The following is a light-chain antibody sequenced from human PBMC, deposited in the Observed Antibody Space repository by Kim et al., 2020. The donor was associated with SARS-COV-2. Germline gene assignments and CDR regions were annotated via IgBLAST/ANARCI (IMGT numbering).Light chain of an antibody. CDR3: SSYTSSSWV. CDR2: EVS. V-gene: IGLV2-18*02. Sequence: QSALTQPPSVSGSPGQSVTISRTGTSSDVGSYNRVSWYQQPPGTAPKLMIYEVSNRPSGVPDRFSGSKSGNTASLTISGLQAEDEADYYCSSYTSSSWVFGGGTQLTVL. J-gene: IGLJ3*02. CDR1: SSDVGSYNR.